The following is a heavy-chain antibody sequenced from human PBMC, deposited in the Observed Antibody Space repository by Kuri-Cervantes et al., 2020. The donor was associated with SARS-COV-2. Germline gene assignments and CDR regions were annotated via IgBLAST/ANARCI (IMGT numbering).Heavy chain of an antibody. D-gene: IGHD2-15*01. J-gene: IGHJ4*02. CDR2: ISSSSSYI. Sequence: GESLKISCAASGFTFSSYSMNWVRQAPGKGLEWVSSISSSSSYIYYADSVKGRFTISRDNAKDSLYLQMNSLRAEDTAVYYCARELGGGSVWGQGTLVTVSS. V-gene: IGHV3-21*01. CDR1: GFTFSSYS. CDR3: ARELGGGSV.